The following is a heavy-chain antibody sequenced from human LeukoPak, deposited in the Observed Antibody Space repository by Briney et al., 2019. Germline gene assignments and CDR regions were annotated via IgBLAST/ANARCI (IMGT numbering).Heavy chain of an antibody. V-gene: IGHV4-38-2*01. CDR3: ARVYSTGWRFFDY. Sequence: SETLSLTCAVSNYSIISGYYWGWIRQPPGKGLEWIGSIYHSGSTYYNPSLKSRVTLSVDTYKNQFSLKLSSVTAADTAVYYCARVYSTGWRFFDYWGQGTLVTVSS. J-gene: IGHJ4*02. D-gene: IGHD6-25*01. CDR2: IYHSGST. CDR1: NYSIISGYY.